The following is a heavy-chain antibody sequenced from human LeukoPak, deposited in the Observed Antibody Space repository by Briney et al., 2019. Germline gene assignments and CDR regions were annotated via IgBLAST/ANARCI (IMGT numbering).Heavy chain of an antibody. V-gene: IGHV3-21*01. J-gene: IGHJ6*02. D-gene: IGHD3-22*01. CDR1: GFTFSSYS. CDR3: ARVMVRSSGYYPYYYYYGTDV. Sequence: GGSLRLSCAASGFTFSSYSMNWVRQAPGKGLEWVSSISSSSSYIYYADSVKGRFTISRDNAKNSLYLQMNSLRAEDTAVYYCARVMVRSSGYYPYYYYYGTDVWGQGTTVTVSS. CDR2: ISSSSSYI.